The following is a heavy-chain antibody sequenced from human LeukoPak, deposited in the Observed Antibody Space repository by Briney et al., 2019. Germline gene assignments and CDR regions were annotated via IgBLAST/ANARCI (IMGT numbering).Heavy chain of an antibody. J-gene: IGHJ4*02. V-gene: IGHV3-23*01. CDR3: AKERIVGAIVDY. CDR1: GFTFISYS. Sequence: WGSLILSCAASGFTFISYSMSWFRQAPGKGLEWVSAISGSGGSTYYADSVKGRFTISRDNSKHTLYLQMNSLRAEDTAVYYCAKERIVGAIVDYWGQGTLVTVSS. D-gene: IGHD1-26*01. CDR2: ISGSGGST.